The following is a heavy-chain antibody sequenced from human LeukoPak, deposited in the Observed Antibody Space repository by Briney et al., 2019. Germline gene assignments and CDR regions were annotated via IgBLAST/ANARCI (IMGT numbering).Heavy chain of an antibody. CDR2: VYPGDSDT. J-gene: IGHJ3*02. CDR3: ARAIYAYYDSSGLEAFDI. Sequence: GESLKISCKGSGYSFTSYWIGWVRQMPGKGLEWMGIVYPGDSDTRYSPSFQGQVTISADKSISTAYLQWSSLKASDTAMYYCARAIYAYYDSSGLEAFDIWGQGTMVTVYS. D-gene: IGHD3-22*01. CDR1: GYSFTSYW. V-gene: IGHV5-51*01.